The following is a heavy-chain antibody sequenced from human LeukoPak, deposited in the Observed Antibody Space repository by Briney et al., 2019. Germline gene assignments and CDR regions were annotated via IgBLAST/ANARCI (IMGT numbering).Heavy chain of an antibody. CDR1: GGSFSGYY. CDR2: INHSGST. Sequence: SETLSLTCAVYGGSFSGYYWSWIRQPPGKGLEWIGEINHSGSTNYNPSLKSRVTISVDTSKNQFSLKLSSVTAAYTAVYYCARGGYYDSSGYYFYFDYWGQGTLVTVSS. J-gene: IGHJ4*02. V-gene: IGHV4-34*01. CDR3: ARGGYYDSSGYYFYFDY. D-gene: IGHD3-22*01.